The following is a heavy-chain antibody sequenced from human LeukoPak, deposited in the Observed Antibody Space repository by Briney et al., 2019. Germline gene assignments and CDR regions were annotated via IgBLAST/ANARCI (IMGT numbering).Heavy chain of an antibody. CDR2: INHSGST. CDR1: GVSFSGYY. J-gene: IGHJ4*02. V-gene: IGHV4-34*01. Sequence: SATLSLTCAVYGVSFSGYYWGWIRQPPGKGREWSGEINHSGSTNYQPSLNSRVTISVDTTNNQFSLKRSSGTAADTAVYYCARGKPGTYYYDSSGYPTRLNFDYWGQGTLVTVSS. CDR3: ARGKPGTYYYDSSGYPTRLNFDY. D-gene: IGHD3-22*01.